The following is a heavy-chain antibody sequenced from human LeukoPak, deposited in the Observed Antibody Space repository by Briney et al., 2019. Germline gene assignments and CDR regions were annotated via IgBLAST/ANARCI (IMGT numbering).Heavy chain of an antibody. CDR1: GFTFNNYW. D-gene: IGHD2-21*02. CDR3: LRGCGGGCYGEFES. J-gene: IGHJ4*02. CDR2: INLDGSTT. V-gene: IGHV3-74*03. Sequence: GGSLRLSCAASGFTFNNYWMHWVRQAPGKGLVWVSRINLDGSTTTYADSVKDRFLVSRDNAKNTLYLEMNSLRAEDTAVYYCLRGCGGGCYGEFESWGQGTLVTVSS.